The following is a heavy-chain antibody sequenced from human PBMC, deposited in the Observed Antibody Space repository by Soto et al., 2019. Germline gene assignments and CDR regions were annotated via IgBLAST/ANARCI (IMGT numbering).Heavy chain of an antibody. CDR1: GFSFSNYA. V-gene: IGHV3-23*01. CDR3: AKWSLPEHYGDTLFDF. Sequence: EVQLLESGGGLVQPGGSLRLSCEASGFSFSNYALSWVRQSPGKGLEWVSTFSAGGRAYYADSVKGRFTIAKDTSKTTLQLQACSRRAEDTAVYYCAKWSLPEHYGDTLFDFWCQGTRVTVSS. J-gene: IGHJ4*02. D-gene: IGHD4-17*01. CDR2: FSAGGRA.